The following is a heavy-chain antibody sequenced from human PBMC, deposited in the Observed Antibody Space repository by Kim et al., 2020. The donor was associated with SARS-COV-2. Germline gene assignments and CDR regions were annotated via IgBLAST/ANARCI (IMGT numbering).Heavy chain of an antibody. J-gene: IGHJ6*02. V-gene: IGHV4-39*01. CDR3: ARHPKLLYGSGRGGMDV. CDR1: GGSISSSSYY. CDR2: IYYSGST. Sequence: SETLSLTCTVSGGSISSSSYYWGWIRQPPGKGLEWIGSIYYSGSTYYNPSLKSRVTISVDTSKNQFSLKLSSVTAADTAVYYCARHPKLLYGSGRGGMDVWGQGTTVTVSS. D-gene: IGHD3-10*01.